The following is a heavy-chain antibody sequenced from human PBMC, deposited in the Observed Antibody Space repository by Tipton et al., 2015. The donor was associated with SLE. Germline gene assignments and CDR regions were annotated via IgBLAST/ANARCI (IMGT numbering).Heavy chain of an antibody. J-gene: IGHJ1*01. Sequence: SLRLSCAASGFALSSSAMHWVRQAPGKGLEWVAVIWLDGTNIKYADSVRGRFAISRDDSKNTLYLQMNSLRVEDTAVYFCASRLNWAQGTRVTVSS. CDR2: IWLDGTNI. V-gene: IGHV3-33*08. CDR1: GFALSSSA. CDR3: ASRLN.